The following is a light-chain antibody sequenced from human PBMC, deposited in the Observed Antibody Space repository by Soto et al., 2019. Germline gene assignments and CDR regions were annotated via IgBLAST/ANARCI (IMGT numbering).Light chain of an antibody. Sequence: IVLTQSQGTLSLSPGERATLSCRASQSVSGRYLAWYQQKPGQAPRPLIYGASSRASGIPDRFSGSGSGTDFTLTISRLEPEDFAVYYCQQYGSTPWTFGQGTKVEIK. CDR3: QQYGSTPWT. CDR1: QSVSGRY. J-gene: IGKJ1*01. V-gene: IGKV3-20*01. CDR2: GAS.